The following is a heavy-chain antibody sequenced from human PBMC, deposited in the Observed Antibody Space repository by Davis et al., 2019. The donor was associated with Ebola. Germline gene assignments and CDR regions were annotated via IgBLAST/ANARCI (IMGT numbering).Heavy chain of an antibody. CDR3: TLLQEHL. CDR2: IRYDGSNK. V-gene: IGHV3-30*02. CDR1: GFTFSSYG. D-gene: IGHD6-25*01. J-gene: IGHJ6*01. Sequence: GESLKISCAASGFTFSSYGMHWVRQAPGKGLEWVAFIRYDGSNKYYADSVKGRFTISRDNSKNTLYLQMNSLHQGPSGLPPGTLLQEHLWG.